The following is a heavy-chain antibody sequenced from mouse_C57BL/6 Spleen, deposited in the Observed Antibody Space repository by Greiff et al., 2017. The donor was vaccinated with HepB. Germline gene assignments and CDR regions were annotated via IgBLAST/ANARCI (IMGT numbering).Heavy chain of an antibody. J-gene: IGHJ4*01. CDR3: ERMGDYNYAMDY. Sequence: QLKESGPELVKPGASVKMSCKASGYTFTDYNMHWVKQSHGKSLEWIGYINPNNGGTSYNQKFKGKATLTVNKSSSTAYMELRSLTSEDSAVYYCERMGDYNYAMDYWGQGTSVTVSS. D-gene: IGHD2-4*01. CDR1: GYTFTDYN. V-gene: IGHV1-22*01. CDR2: INPNNGGT.